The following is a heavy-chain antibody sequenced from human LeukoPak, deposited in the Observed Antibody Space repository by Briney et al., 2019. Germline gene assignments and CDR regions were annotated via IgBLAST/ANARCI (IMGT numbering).Heavy chain of an antibody. Sequence: SETLSLTCAVYGGSFSGYYWSWIRQPPGKGLEWIGEINHSGSTNYNPSLKSRVTISVDTSKNQFSLKLSSVTAADTAVYYCAREANSGYGSCWGQGTLVTVSS. D-gene: IGHD5-12*01. CDR3: AREANSGYGSC. CDR2: INHSGST. V-gene: IGHV4-34*01. J-gene: IGHJ4*02. CDR1: GGSFSGYY.